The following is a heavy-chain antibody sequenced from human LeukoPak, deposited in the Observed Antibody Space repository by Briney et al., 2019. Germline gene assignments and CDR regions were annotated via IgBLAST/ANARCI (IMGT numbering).Heavy chain of an antibody. CDR3: ARNCSSTSCYYYFDY. CDR1: GGSISSGGYY. CDR2: IYHSGST. Sequence: NPSETLSLTCTVSGGSISSGGYYWSWIRQPPGKGLEWIGYIYHSGSTYYNPSLKSRVTISVDRSKNQFSLKLSSVTAADTAVYYCARNCSSTSCYYYFDYWGQGTLVTVSS. J-gene: IGHJ4*02. V-gene: IGHV4-30-2*01. D-gene: IGHD2-2*01.